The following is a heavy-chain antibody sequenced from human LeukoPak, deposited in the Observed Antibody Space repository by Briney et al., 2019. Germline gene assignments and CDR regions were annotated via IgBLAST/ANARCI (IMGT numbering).Heavy chain of an antibody. CDR2: ISSSSSTI. CDR3: ARADGYNHFDY. D-gene: IGHD5-24*01. Sequence: GGSLRLSCAASGFTFSSYSVNWVRQAPGKGLEWVSYISSSSSTIYYADSVKGRFTISRDNAKNSLYLQMNSLRAEDTAVYYCARADGYNHFDYWGQGTLVTVSS. J-gene: IGHJ4*02. CDR1: GFTFSSYS. V-gene: IGHV3-48*01.